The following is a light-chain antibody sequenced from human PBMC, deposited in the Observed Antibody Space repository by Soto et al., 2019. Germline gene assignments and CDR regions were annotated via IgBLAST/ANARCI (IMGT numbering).Light chain of an antibody. CDR2: QDT. CDR3: QAWDGTTVV. Sequence: SYELTQPPSVSVSPGQTASITCSGDKLGDKYASWYQQKPGQSPVVVIYQDTKRPSGIPERFSGSNSGNTATLTIGGTQAMDEADYYCQAWDGTTVVFGGGTKLTVL. J-gene: IGLJ2*01. CDR1: KLGDKY. V-gene: IGLV3-1*01.